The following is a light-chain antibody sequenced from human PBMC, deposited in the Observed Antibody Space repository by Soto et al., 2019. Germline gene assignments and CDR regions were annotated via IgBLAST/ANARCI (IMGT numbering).Light chain of an antibody. CDR1: QTSSDW. V-gene: IGKV1-5*01. Sequence: DIQMTQSPSTLASSVGDICTITCRSSQTSSDWVAWYQQKPGQVPKLLIYDAYSLESGVPSRFSGRRSGTEFTLTIAGLQPEDFATYYCQQYESYSPLTFGGGTKVDIK. CDR3: QQYESYSPLT. J-gene: IGKJ4*01. CDR2: DAY.